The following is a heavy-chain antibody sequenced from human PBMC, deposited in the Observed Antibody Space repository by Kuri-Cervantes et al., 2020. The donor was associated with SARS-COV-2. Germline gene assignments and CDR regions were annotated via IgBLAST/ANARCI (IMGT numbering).Heavy chain of an antibody. D-gene: IGHD2-2*02. CDR1: GFTFRSYA. CDR3: AKGEEVVGAIRWGPKKYNSYDMDV. J-gene: IGHJ6*02. CDR2: IRASGGST. V-gene: IGHV3-23*01. Sequence: GESLKISCAASGFTFRSYAMSWVRQAPGEGLEWGSTIRASGGSTYYADSVKGRFTVARDKSKDTRYLQMISLRGDDTAVYYCAKGEEVVGAIRWGPKKYNSYDMDVWGQGTTVTVSS.